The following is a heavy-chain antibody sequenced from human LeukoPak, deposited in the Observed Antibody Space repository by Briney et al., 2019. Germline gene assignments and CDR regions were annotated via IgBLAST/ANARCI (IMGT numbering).Heavy chain of an antibody. D-gene: IGHD6-13*01. CDR2: IYYSGST. CDR1: GGSINSSTDY. J-gene: IGHJ6*03. CDR3: ARLGGLAEAAPPLQGEYYYMDV. Sequence: PSETLSLACTVFGGSINSSTDYWGWIRQPPGKGLEWIVSIYYSGSTYYHRSLKSRVTISVDTYKNQFYFKLRSVTAADTAVYYCARLGGLAEAAPPLQGEYYYMDVWGKGTTVTVSS. V-gene: IGHV4-39*01.